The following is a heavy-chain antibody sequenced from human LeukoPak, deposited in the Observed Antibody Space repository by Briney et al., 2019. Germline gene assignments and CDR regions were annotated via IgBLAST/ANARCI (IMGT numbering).Heavy chain of an antibody. Sequence: GGSLRLSCAASGFSFSDYYVIWIRQAPGRGLEYVSYISSHGSSIHYADSVKGRFTISRDNSKNTLYLQMNSLRAEDTAVYYCARSGGVLRYFDPLDYWGQGTLVTVSS. CDR1: GFSFSDYY. CDR2: ISSHGSSI. CDR3: ARSGGVLRYFDPLDY. V-gene: IGHV3-11*01. J-gene: IGHJ4*02. D-gene: IGHD3-9*01.